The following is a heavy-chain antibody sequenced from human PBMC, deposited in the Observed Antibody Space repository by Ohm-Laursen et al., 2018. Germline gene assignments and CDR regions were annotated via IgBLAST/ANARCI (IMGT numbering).Heavy chain of an antibody. D-gene: IGHD6-19*01. CDR2: ISGSGGST. CDR3: AKGRSYSSGWQGGLDP. Sequence: GSLRLSCAASGFTFSTYWMFWVRQAPGKGLEWVSAISGSGGSTYYADSVKGRFTISRDNSKNTLYLQMNSLRAEDTAVYYCAKGRSYSSGWQGGLDPWGQGTLVTVSS. CDR1: GFTFSTYW. V-gene: IGHV3-23*01. J-gene: IGHJ5*02.